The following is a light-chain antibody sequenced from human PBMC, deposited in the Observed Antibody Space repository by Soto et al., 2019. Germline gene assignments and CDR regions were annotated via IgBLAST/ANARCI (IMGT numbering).Light chain of an antibody. CDR1: SSDVGGYNS. Sequence: QSAPTQPASVSGSPGQSITISCTGTSSDVGGYNSVSWYQQHPGKAPKLMLYDVTSRPSGVSSRFSGSKSGNTASLTISGLQPEDDADYYCSSFTSSITYVFGTGTKLTVL. V-gene: IGLV2-14*03. CDR3: SSFTSSITYV. CDR2: DVT. J-gene: IGLJ1*01.